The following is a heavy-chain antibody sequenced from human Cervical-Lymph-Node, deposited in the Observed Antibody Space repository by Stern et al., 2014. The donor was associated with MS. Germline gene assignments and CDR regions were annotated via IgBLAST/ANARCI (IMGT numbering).Heavy chain of an antibody. D-gene: IGHD3-3*01. CDR2: INWNGCIA. V-gene: IGHV3-20*04. CDR3: ARGVGWLDNDYHYGMDV. Sequence: EVQLVQSGGGVVRPGGSLRLSCAASGFTFNDYAMTWVRQAPGQGLEWVSDINWNGCIATCEASVKGRFPFSRDNAKTSLYRQMNSLRVGDTAFFYCARGVGWLDNDYHYGMDVWGQGTTVTVSS. CDR1: GFTFNDYA. J-gene: IGHJ6*02.